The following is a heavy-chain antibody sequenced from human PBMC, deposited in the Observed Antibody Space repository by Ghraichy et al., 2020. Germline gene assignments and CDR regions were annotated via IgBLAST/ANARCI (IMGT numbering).Heavy chain of an antibody. CDR3: ARYPGEYYFDY. J-gene: IGHJ4*02. Sequence: GESLNISCAASGFTFSSYWMSWVRQAPGKGLEWVANIKQDGSKKYYVDSVKGRFTISRDNAKNSLYLQMNSLRAEDTAVYYCARYPGEYYFDYWGQGTLVTVSS. CDR1: GFTFSSYW. V-gene: IGHV3-7*01. CDR2: IKQDGSKK.